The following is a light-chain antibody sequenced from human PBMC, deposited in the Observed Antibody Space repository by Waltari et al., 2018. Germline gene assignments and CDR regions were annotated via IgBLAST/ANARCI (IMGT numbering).Light chain of an antibody. CDR3: NSYTISSTLGV. Sequence: QSALTQPASVSGSPGQSITISCPGTSRDVGGSNYFSWYQQHPGKAPKLTIYDVSNRPSGVSNRFSGSKSGNTASLTISGLQAEDEADYYCNSYTISSTLGVFGTGTKVTVL. CDR2: DVS. V-gene: IGLV2-14*01. CDR1: SRDVGGSNY. J-gene: IGLJ1*01.